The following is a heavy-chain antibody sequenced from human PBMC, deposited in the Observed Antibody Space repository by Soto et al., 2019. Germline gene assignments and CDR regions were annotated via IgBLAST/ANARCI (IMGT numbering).Heavy chain of an antibody. J-gene: IGHJ6*02. CDR2: NSAYNGNT. D-gene: IGHD3-22*01. CDR1: GYTFTSYG. Sequence: QVQLVQSGAEVKKPGASVKVSCKASGYTFTSYGISWVRQAPGQGLEWMGWNSAYNGNTNYAQKLQGRVTMPTDTSTSTAYMELRSVRSDDTAVYYCARDLYYYDSSGYYQRDYYYYGMDVWGHGTTVTVSS. CDR3: ARDLYYYDSSGYYQRDYYYYGMDV. V-gene: IGHV1-18*04.